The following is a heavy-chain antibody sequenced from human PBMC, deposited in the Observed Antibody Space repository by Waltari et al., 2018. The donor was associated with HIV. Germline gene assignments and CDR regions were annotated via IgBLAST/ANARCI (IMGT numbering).Heavy chain of an antibody. Sequence: EVQLVESGGGLVQPGGSLRLSCAASGFTFSSYAMSWVRQAPGKGREWGSAISGSGGSTYYADSGKGRFTISRDNSKNTLYLQMNSLRAEDTAVYYCAKGPGVAVAGTGNYWGQGTLVTVSS. V-gene: IGHV3-23*04. CDR1: GFTFSSYA. J-gene: IGHJ4*02. CDR2: ISGSGGST. CDR3: AKGPGVAVAGTGNY. D-gene: IGHD6-19*01.